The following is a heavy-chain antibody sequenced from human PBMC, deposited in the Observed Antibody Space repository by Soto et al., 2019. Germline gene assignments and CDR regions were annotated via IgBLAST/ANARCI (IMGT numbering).Heavy chain of an antibody. V-gene: IGHV3-73*01. CDR1: GFTFSASA. Sequence: VGSLRLSCAASGFTFSASAMHWVRQASGKGLAWVDHIRTKANRYTTVYAASVKGRFTISRDDSKNTLYLQVNSLKTEDTAVYYCTRQNGDFFEYWGQGALVTV. CDR2: IRTKANRYTT. J-gene: IGHJ4*02. CDR3: TRQNGDFFEY. D-gene: IGHD4-17*01.